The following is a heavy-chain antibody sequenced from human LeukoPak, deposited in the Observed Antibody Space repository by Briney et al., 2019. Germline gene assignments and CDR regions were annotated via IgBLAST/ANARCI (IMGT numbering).Heavy chain of an antibody. V-gene: IGHV3-23*01. CDR3: AKDQYYYDSSGFDY. J-gene: IGHJ4*02. CDR1: GFTFSSYA. Sequence: GGSLRLSCAASGFTFSSYAMSWVRQAPGKGLEWVSAISGSGGSTYYADSVKGRFTISRDNSKNTLYLQMNGLRAEDTAVYYCAKDQYYYDSSGFDYWGQGTLVTVSS. CDR2: ISGSGGST. D-gene: IGHD3-22*01.